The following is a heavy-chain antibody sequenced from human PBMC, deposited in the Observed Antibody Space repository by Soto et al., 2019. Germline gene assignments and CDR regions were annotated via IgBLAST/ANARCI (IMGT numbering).Heavy chain of an antibody. D-gene: IGHD6-13*01. CDR3: ARGASIRSSSWLNWFDP. J-gene: IGHJ5*02. CDR1: GYTFTSYY. V-gene: IGHV1-46*01. Sequence: QVQLVQSGAEVKKPGASVKVSCKASGYTFTSYYMHWVRQAPGQGLEWMGIINPSGGSTSYAQKFQGRVTMTRDTSTSTVYMELSSLRSEDTAVYYCARGASIRSSSWLNWFDPWGQGTLVTVSS. CDR2: INPSGGST.